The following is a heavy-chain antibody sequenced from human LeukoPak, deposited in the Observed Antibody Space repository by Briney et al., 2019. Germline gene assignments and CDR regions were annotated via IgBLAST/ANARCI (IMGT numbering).Heavy chain of an antibody. CDR2: IYYSGST. D-gene: IGHD5-24*01. CDR1: GGSISSYY. V-gene: IGHV4-59*08. J-gene: IGHJ4*02. Sequence: NPSETLSLTCTVSGGSISSYYWSWIRQPPGKGLEWIGYIYYSGSTNYNPSLKSRVTISVDTSKNQFSLKLSSVTAADTAVYYCARHNRWLQRTFDYWGQGTLVTVSS. CDR3: ARHNRWLQRTFDY.